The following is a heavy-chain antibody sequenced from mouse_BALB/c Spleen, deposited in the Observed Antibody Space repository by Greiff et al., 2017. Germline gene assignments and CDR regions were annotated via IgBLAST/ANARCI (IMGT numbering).Heavy chain of an antibody. CDR3: ARFVYGNPYAMDY. D-gene: IGHD2-1*01. V-gene: IGHV3-2*02. J-gene: IGHJ4*01. Sequence: VQLKQSGPGLVKPSQSLSLTCTVTGYSITSDYAWNWIRQFPGNKLEWMGYISYSGSTSYNPSLKSRISITRDTSKNQFFLQLNSVTTEDTATYYCARFVYGNPYAMDYWGQGTSVTVSS. CDR2: ISYSGST. CDR1: GYSITSDYA.